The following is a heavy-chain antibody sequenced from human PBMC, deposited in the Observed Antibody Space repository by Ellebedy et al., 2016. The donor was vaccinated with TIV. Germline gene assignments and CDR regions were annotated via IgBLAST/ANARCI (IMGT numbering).Heavy chain of an antibody. CDR1: GGSISSSSYY. J-gene: IGHJ5*02. V-gene: IGHV4-39*01. CDR2: AYFSGRT. D-gene: IGHD2-21*02. CDR3: AKRGGGGDYSWFDP. Sequence: MPSETLSLTCTASGGSISSSSYYWGWIRRPPGKGLEWIGSAYFSGRTNYNASLKSRVTLAVDTAKNQFSLKMTSVTAADTAVYYCAKRGGGGDYSWFDPWGQGILVTVSS.